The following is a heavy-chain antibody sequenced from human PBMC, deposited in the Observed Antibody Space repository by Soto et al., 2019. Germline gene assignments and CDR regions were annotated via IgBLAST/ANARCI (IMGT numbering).Heavy chain of an antibody. D-gene: IGHD3-3*01. V-gene: IGHV4-59*08. J-gene: IGHJ5*02. CDR3: ARVTNIISRFSSRFDP. CDR1: GGSISSYY. CDR2: IHNSGNI. Sequence: SETLSLTCTASGGSISSYYWSWIRQPPGKGLEWIGYIHNSGNIYYNPSLKSRLSISVDTSKNQFSLKLSSVTAADTAVYFCARVTNIISRFSSRFDPRGQGTLVTVSS.